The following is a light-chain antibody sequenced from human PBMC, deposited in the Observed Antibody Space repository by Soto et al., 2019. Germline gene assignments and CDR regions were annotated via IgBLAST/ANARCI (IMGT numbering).Light chain of an antibody. CDR2: DVN. CDR3: CSYAGNYTFVHWV. CDR1: TSDVDGYDY. Sequence: QSALTQPRSVSGSPGQSVTISCTGTTSDVDGYDYVSWYQQHPGKAPKLMIYDVNKRPSGVPDRFSGSKSGNTASLTISGLQAEDEADYYCCSYAGNYTFVHWVFGGGTKVTVL. V-gene: IGLV2-11*01. J-gene: IGLJ3*02.